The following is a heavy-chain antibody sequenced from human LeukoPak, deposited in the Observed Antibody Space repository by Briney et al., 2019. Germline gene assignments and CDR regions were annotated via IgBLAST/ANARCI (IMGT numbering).Heavy chain of an antibody. CDR2: IKSKTDGGTT. D-gene: IGHD5-12*01. J-gene: IGHJ4*02. CDR1: GFTFSIAW. V-gene: IGHV3-15*01. CDR3: TTTNVVATISPDY. Sequence: PGGSLRLSCAASGFTFSIAWMSWVRQAPGKGLEWVGRIKSKTDGGTTDYAAPVKGRLTISRDDSKNTLYLQMNSLKTEDTAVYYCTTTNVVATISPDYWGQGTLVTVSS.